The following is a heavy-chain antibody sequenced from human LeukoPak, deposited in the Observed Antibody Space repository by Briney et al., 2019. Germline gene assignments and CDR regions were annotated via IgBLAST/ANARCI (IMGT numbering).Heavy chain of an antibody. CDR2: INPNSGGT. D-gene: IGHD6-13*01. J-gene: IGHJ4*02. CDR3: ARDLDGSSGCDY. Sequence: ASVKVSCKASGYTFTGYFMHWVRQAPGQGLEWMGWINPNSGGTNYAQKFQGRVTMTSDTSISTAYIELTRLRSDDTAVYYCARDLDGSSGCDYWGQGTLVTVSP. CDR1: GYTFTGYF. V-gene: IGHV1-2*02.